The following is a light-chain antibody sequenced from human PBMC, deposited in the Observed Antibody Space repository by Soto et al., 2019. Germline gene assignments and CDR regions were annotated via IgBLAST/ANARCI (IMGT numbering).Light chain of an antibody. CDR2: DAS. Sequence: DIQMTQSPSSLSASVGDRVTITCQASQDITNYLNWYQQKPGKAPKLLIYDASNLETGVPSRFSGSGSGTDFTFTISSLQPEDLATYYCQQYDSLPPTTFGGGTKVELK. CDR1: QDITNY. V-gene: IGKV1-33*01. CDR3: QQYDSLPPTT. J-gene: IGKJ4*01.